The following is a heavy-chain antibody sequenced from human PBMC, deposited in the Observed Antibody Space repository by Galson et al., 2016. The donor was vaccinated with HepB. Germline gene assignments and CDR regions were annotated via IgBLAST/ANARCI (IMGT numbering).Heavy chain of an antibody. CDR3: ARGGAMIPRWPLKTKYYLAV. V-gene: IGHV4-34*01. CDR1: GGSFSGYY. D-gene: IGHD2-2*01. CDR2: INHSGST. Sequence: SETLSLTCAVYGGSFSGYYWSWIRQPPGKGLEWTGEINHSGSTNYNPSLTSRVTMSVDTSKNQFSLKLSSLTPADTAVYYCARGGAMIPRWPLKTKYYLAVWGKGTTVTVSS. J-gene: IGHJ6*04.